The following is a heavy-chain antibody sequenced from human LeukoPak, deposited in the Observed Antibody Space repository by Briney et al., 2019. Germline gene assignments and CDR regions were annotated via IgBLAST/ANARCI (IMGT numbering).Heavy chain of an antibody. CDR3: ARAVRAPYDSSGYYPN. CDR2: ISGSGGST. D-gene: IGHD3-22*01. V-gene: IGHV3-23*01. J-gene: IGHJ4*02. Sequence: HAGGSLRLSCAASGFTFSSYGMSWVRQAPGKGLEWVSAISGSGGSTYYADSVKGRFTISRDNSKNTLYLQMNSLRAEDTAVYYCARAVRAPYDSSGYYPNWGQGTLVTVSS. CDR1: GFTFSSYG.